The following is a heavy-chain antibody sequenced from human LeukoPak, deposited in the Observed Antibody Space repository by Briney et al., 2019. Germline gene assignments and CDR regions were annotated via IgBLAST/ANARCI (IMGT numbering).Heavy chain of an antibody. J-gene: IGHJ4*02. V-gene: IGHV3-21*01. CDR2: ISSSSSYI. CDR3: AGTAMAPSGRFDY. D-gene: IGHD5-18*01. Sequence: GGSLRLSCAASGFTFSSYSMNWVRQAPGKGLEWVSSISSSSSYICYTDSVKGRFTISRDNAKNSLYLQMNSLRAEDTAVYYCAGTAMAPSGRFDYWGQGTLVTVSS. CDR1: GFTFSSYS.